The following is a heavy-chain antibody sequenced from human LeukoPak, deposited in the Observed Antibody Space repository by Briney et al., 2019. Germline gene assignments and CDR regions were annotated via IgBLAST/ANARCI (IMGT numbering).Heavy chain of an antibody. CDR2: IRYDGSNK. CDR1: GFTFSSYG. V-gene: IGHV3-30*02. D-gene: IGHD2-2*02. Sequence: GGSLRLSCASSGFTFSSYGMHWVRQAPGKGLEWVAFIRYDGSNKYYADSVKGRFTISRDNSKNTLYLQMNSLRAEDTAVYYWAKDTQDIVVVPAAISDAFDIWGQGTMVTVSS. J-gene: IGHJ3*02. CDR3: AKDTQDIVVVPAAISDAFDI.